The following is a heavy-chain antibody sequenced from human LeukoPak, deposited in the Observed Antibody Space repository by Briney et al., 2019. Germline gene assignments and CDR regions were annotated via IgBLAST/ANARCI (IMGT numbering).Heavy chain of an antibody. CDR1: GYALTELS. Sequence: ASEKVSCKVSGYALTELSMHWVRQAPGKGLEWMGGFDPEDGETIYAQKFQGRVTMTEDTSTDTAYMELSSLRSEDTAVYYCATAPYCSSTSCSDYWGQGTLVTVSS. J-gene: IGHJ4*02. V-gene: IGHV1-24*01. D-gene: IGHD2-2*01. CDR3: ATAPYCSSTSCSDY. CDR2: FDPEDGET.